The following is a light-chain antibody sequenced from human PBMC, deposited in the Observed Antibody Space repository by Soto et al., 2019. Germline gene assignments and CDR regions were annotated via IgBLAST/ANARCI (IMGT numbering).Light chain of an antibody. J-gene: IGLJ1*01. CDR3: QSYDSSLSGYV. CDR1: SSNIGAGYE. V-gene: IGLV1-40*01. CDR2: ENN. Sequence: QSVLTQPPSVSEAPGQRGTISCTGSSSNIGAGYEAHWYQQVPGTDPKLLIYENNNRPSGVPDRFSGSKSGTSSSLAITGSQAEDEAEYYCQSYDSSLSGYVFGTGSKVTVL.